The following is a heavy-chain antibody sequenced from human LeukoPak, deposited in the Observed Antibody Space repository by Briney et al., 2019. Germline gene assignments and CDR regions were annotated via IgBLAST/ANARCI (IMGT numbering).Heavy chain of an antibody. Sequence: PSETLSLTCSVPGYSISSGFYWGWIRRPPGKGLEWIGSIFHSGSTYYNPSLKSRVTISVDTSKDQFSLRLSSVTAADTAVYYCARARGLIGGVDYWGQGTLVTVSS. V-gene: IGHV4-38-2*02. CDR3: ARARGLIGGVDY. CDR1: GYSISSGFY. CDR2: IFHSGST. D-gene: IGHD3-16*01. J-gene: IGHJ4*02.